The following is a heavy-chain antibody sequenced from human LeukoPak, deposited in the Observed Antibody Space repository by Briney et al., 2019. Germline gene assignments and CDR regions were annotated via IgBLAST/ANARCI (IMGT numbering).Heavy chain of an antibody. D-gene: IGHD7-27*01. CDR1: GGSISSGDYY. V-gene: IGHV4-61*08. Sequence: SETLSLTCTVSGGSISSGDYYWSWIRQPPGKGLEWIGYIYYSGSTNYNPSLKSRVTISVDTSKNQFPLKLSSVTAADTAVYYCAKDGGLWVSAHWGDSWGRGTLVTVSS. CDR3: AKDGGLWVSAHWGDS. J-gene: IGHJ4*02. CDR2: IYYSGST.